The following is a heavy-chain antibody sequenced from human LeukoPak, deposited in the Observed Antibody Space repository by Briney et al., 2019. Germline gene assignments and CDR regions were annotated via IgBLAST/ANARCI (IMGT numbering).Heavy chain of an antibody. CDR2: IKQDGTEK. J-gene: IGHJ3*02. V-gene: IGHV3-7*01. Sequence: PGGSLRLSCAASGFTFSNYWMSWVRQAPGEGLVWVANIKQDGTEKFYVDSVTGRFTISRDNSKNTLYLLMNSLRAEDTAVYYCAKDRFPAAFDIWGQGTMVTVSS. CDR1: GFTFSNYW. CDR3: AKDRFPAAFDI. D-gene: IGHD3-10*01.